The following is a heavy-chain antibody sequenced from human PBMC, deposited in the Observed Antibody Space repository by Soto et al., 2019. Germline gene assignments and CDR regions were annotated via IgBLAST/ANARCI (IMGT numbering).Heavy chain of an antibody. V-gene: IGHV3-30-3*01. D-gene: IGHD4-17*01. Sequence: QVQLVESGGGVVQPGRSLRLSCAASGFTFSSYAMHWVRQAPGKGLEWVAVISYDGSNKYYADSVKGRFTISRDNSKNTLYLHMNSLRAEDTAVYYCASTVGSIAIDYWGQGTLVTVSS. CDR3: ASTVGSIAIDY. CDR1: GFTFSSYA. J-gene: IGHJ4*02. CDR2: ISYDGSNK.